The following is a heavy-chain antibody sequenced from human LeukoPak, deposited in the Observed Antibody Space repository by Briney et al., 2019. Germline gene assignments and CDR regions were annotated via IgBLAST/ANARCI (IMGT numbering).Heavy chain of an antibody. D-gene: IGHD2-2*02. Sequence: PGGSLRLSCAASGFTFSSYAMSWVRQAPGKGLEWVSAISVSGGNTYYADSVKGRSTISRDNSKNTLYLQMNSLRAEDTAVYYCAKKQEGLYNFDYWGQGTLVTVSS. CDR2: ISVSGGNT. CDR3: AKKQEGLYNFDY. V-gene: IGHV3-23*01. CDR1: GFTFSSYA. J-gene: IGHJ4*02.